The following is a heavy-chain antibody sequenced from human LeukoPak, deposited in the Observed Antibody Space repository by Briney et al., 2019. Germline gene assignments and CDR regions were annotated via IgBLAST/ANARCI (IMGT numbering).Heavy chain of an antibody. J-gene: IGHJ4*02. CDR1: GYTFTSYY. CDR3: ARTLAAAALGDY. Sequence: GASVKVSCKASGYTFTSYYMHWVRQAPGQGLEWMGIINPNSGGTNYAQKFQGRVTMTRDTSISTAYMELSRLRSDDTAVYYCARTLAAAALGDYWGQGTLVTVSS. CDR2: INPNSGGT. V-gene: IGHV1-2*02. D-gene: IGHD6-13*01.